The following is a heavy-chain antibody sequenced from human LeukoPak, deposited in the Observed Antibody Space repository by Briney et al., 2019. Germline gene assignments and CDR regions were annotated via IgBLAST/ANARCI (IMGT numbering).Heavy chain of an antibody. CDR2: ISGSGGST. D-gene: IGHD1-1*01. CDR3: AKDPPSRERRNY. CDR1: GFTFSSYA. V-gene: IGHV3-23*01. Sequence: GGSLRLSCAASGFTFSSYAMSWVRQAPGKGLDWVSAISGSGGSTYYADSVKGWFTISRDNSKNTLYLQMNSLRAEDTAVYYCAKDPPSRERRNYWGQGTLVTVSS. J-gene: IGHJ4*02.